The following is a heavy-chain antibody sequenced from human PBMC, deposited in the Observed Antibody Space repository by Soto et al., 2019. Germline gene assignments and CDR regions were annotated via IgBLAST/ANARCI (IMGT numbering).Heavy chain of an antibody. CDR3: ARAQGSGFLVS. CDR2: IYYSGGS. J-gene: IGHJ4*02. V-gene: IGHV4-30-4*01. D-gene: IGHD3-10*01. CDR1: GGSVSSGDYY. Sequence: QVQLQESGPGLVKPSQTLSLTCTVSGGSVSSGDYYWGWIRQPPGKGLEWFVYIYYSGGSYYNPSRKSRLTISADTSKKQFSLKLSSVTAADKAVYYCARAQGSGFLVSWGQGTLVTVSS.